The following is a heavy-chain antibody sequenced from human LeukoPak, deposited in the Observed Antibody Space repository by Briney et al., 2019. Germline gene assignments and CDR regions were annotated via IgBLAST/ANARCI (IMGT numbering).Heavy chain of an antibody. CDR1: GGSFSGYY. CDR3: ARGACSSTSCYGLDI. D-gene: IGHD2-2*01. J-gene: IGHJ3*02. V-gene: IGHV4-34*01. Sequence: SETLSLTCAVYGGSFSGYYWSWIRQPPGKGLEWIGEINHSGSTNYNPSLKSRVTLSVDTSKNQFSLKLSSVTAADTAVYYCARGACSSTSCYGLDIWGQGTMVTVSS. CDR2: INHSGST.